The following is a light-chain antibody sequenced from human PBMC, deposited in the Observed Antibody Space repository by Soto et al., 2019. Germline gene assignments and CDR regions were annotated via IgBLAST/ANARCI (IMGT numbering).Light chain of an antibody. CDR2: KAS. J-gene: IGKJ4*01. Sequence: DIQMTQSPSTLSASVGDRATITCRASQSVGTWLAWYQLKPGKAPNVLIYKASSLQSGVPSRFSGSGSGTEFTLTISSLQADDVATYFCHQYDNYSTFGGGTRVEIK. CDR1: QSVGTW. CDR3: HQYDNYST. V-gene: IGKV1-5*03.